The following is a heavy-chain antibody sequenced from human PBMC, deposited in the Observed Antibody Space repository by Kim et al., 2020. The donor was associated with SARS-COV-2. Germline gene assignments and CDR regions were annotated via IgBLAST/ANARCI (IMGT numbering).Heavy chain of an antibody. Sequence: GGSLRLSCAASGFTFSSYGMHWVRQAPGKGLEWVAVISYDGSNKYYADSVKGRFTISRDNSKNTLYLQMNSLRAEDTAVYYCARDRATYYYDSSGYSPMGYWGQGTLVTVSS. CDR3: ARDRATYYYDSSGYSPMGY. CDR2: ISYDGSNK. V-gene: IGHV3-33*05. J-gene: IGHJ4*02. D-gene: IGHD3-22*01. CDR1: GFTFSSYG.